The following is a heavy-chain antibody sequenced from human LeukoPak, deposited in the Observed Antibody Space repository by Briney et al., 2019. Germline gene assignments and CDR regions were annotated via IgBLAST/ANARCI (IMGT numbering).Heavy chain of an antibody. Sequence: SGTLSLTCAVSGGSISSSNWWSWVRQPPGKGLEWIGEIYHSGSTNYNPSLKSRVTISVDKSKNQFSLKLSSVTAADTAVYYCARMYSSAYYGMDVRGKGTTVTVSS. V-gene: IGHV4-4*02. CDR1: GGSISSSNW. CDR3: ARMYSSAYYGMDV. CDR2: IYHSGST. D-gene: IGHD6-19*01. J-gene: IGHJ6*04.